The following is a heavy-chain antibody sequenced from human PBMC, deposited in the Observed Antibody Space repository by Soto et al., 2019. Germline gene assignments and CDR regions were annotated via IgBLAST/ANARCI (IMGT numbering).Heavy chain of an antibody. D-gene: IGHD3-9*01. CDR3: TTGIYYDILTGYHNVAY. V-gene: IGHV3-15*01. J-gene: IGHJ4*02. CDR1: GFNLSHPW. CDR2: IKSKTDGGTA. Sequence: GGSLRLSCVASGFNLSHPWMTWVRQAAGKGLEWVGRIKSKTDGGTADYAAPVKGRATISRDDSKNTVYLQMNSLKTEDTAVYYCTTGIYYDILTGYHNVAYWGQGALVTSPQ.